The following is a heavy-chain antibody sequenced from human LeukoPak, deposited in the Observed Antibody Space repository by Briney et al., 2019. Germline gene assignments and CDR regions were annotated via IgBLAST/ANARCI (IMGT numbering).Heavy chain of an antibody. CDR1: GFTFSDYY. Sequence: GGSLRLSCAASGFTFSDYYMSWIRQAPGKGLEWVSYISSSSSYTNYADSVQGRFTISRDNAKNSLYLQMNSLRAEDTAVYYCARDFITGAFDIWGQGTMVTVSS. CDR3: ARDFITGAFDI. V-gene: IGHV3-11*06. J-gene: IGHJ3*02. CDR2: ISSSSSYT. D-gene: IGHD3-22*01.